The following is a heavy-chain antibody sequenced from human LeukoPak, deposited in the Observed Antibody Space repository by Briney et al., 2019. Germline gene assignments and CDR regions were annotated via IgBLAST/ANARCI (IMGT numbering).Heavy chain of an antibody. V-gene: IGHV3-74*01. CDR2: IKSDGRT. J-gene: IGHJ1*01. CDR3: ARAPSEIGGYYPEYFRH. CDR1: GFTFSNYW. D-gene: IGHD3-22*01. Sequence: GGSLRLSCAATGFTFSNYWMHWVRQAPGKGLVWVSRIKSDGRTNYADSVKGRFTISRDNAKNTVSLQMNSLRAEDTGVYYCARAPSEIGGYYPEYFRHWGQGTLVTVSS.